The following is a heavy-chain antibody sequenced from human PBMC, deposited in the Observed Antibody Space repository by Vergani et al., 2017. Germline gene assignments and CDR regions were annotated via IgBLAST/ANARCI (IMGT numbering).Heavy chain of an antibody. J-gene: IGHJ3*01. V-gene: IGHV3-23*01. CDR2: INNNGGST. D-gene: IGHD2-2*01. CDR3: AKVCGSTSCPYGGGAFDV. CDR1: GFTFNSYA. Sequence: QLLESGGGLIQPGGSLRLSCAASGFTFNSYAMTLVRQAPGKGLECVSGINNNGGSTYYADSVKGRFTISRDNSKNTLYLQMTDLRAEDTATYYCAKVCGSTSCPYGGGAFDVWGHGTMVTVSS.